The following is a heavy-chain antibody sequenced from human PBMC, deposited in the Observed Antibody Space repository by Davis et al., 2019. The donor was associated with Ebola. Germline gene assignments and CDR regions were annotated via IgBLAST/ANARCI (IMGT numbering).Heavy chain of an antibody. Sequence: AASVKVSCKASGYTFTGYYMHWVRQAPGQGLEWMGRINPNSGGTNYAQKFQGRVTITADKSTSTAYMELSSLRSEDTAVYYCARDHYSNDYYYYGMDVWGQGTTVTVSS. J-gene: IGHJ6*02. V-gene: IGHV1-2*06. CDR3: ARDHYSNDYYYYGMDV. CDR2: INPNSGGT. CDR1: GYTFTGYY. D-gene: IGHD4-11*01.